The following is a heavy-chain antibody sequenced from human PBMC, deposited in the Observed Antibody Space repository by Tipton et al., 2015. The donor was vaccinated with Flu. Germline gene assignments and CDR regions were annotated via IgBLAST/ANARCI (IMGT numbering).Heavy chain of an antibody. J-gene: IGHJ4*02. D-gene: IGHD2-21*01. CDR2: IYFSGTT. CDR1: GGSTNYYF. V-gene: IGHV4-59*01. Sequence: LRLSCTVSGGSTNYYFWNWIRQPPGKGLEWIGHIYFSGTTNYNPSLKSRVTISVDTSKTQVSLRLSSVTAADTAVYFCARDRSEFPRAIDSWGQGILVTVSS. CDR3: ARDRSEFPRAIDS.